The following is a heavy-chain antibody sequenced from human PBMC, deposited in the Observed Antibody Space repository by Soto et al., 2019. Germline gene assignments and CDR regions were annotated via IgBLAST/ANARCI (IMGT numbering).Heavy chain of an antibody. CDR3: AKFTGQLEFYYYYGMDV. Sequence: PGGSLRLSCAASGFTFSSYGMHWVRQAPGKGLEWVSAISGSGGSKYYADSVKGRFTISRDNSKNTLYLQMNSLRAEDTAVYYCAKFTGQLEFYYYYGMDVWGQGTTVTVSS. J-gene: IGHJ6*02. V-gene: IGHV3-23*01. CDR1: GFTFSSYG. CDR2: ISGSGGSK. D-gene: IGHD6-13*01.